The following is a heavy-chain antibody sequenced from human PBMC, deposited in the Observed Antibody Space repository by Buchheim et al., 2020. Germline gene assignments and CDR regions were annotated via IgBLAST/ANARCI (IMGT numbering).Heavy chain of an antibody. D-gene: IGHD6-25*01. CDR1: GGSFSGYY. CDR3: ARGARAARRAKKSMIDY. V-gene: IGHV4-34*01. CDR2: INHSGST. J-gene: IGHJ4*02. Sequence: QVQLQQWGAGLLKPSETLSLTCAVYGGSFSGYYWSWIRQPPGKGLEWIGEINHSGSTNYNPSLKSRVTISVDTSKNQFSLKLSSVTAADTAVYYCARGARAARRAKKSMIDYWGQGTL.